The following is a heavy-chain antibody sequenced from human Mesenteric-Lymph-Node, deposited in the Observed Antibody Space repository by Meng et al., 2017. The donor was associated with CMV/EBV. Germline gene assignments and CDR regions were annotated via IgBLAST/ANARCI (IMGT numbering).Heavy chain of an antibody. J-gene: IGHJ3*02. D-gene: IGHD2-21*02. CDR2: IYYSGST. CDR3: ARDLRVTGAFDI. V-gene: IGHV4-59*12. Sequence: SETLSLTCTVSGGSISSYYWSWIRQPPGKGLEWIGYIYYSGSTNYNPSLKSRVTISVDTSKNQFSLKLSSVTAADTAVYHCARDLRVTGAFDIWGQGTMVTVSS. CDR1: GGSISSYY.